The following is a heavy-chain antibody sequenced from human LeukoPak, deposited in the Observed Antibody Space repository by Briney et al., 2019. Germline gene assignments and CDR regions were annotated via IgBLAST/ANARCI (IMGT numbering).Heavy chain of an antibody. D-gene: IGHD2-2*02. J-gene: IGHJ4*02. CDR2: IYTTGTA. V-gene: IGHV4-4*07. CDR3: VRHGYTASHYFLDY. Sequence: KPSETLSLTCTVSSGSINSYYWGWVRPPAGRGLDWIGRIYTTGTANYNPSLKSRLTMSIDTSQRQFSLNLRSVTAADTGTYYCVRHGYTASHYFLDYWSQGILVTVSS. CDR1: SGSINSYY.